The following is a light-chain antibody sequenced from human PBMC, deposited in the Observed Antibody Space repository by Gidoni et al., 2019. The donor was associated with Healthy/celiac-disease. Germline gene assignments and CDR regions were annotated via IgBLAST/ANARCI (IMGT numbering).Light chain of an antibody. V-gene: IGKV3-20*01. Sequence: VLTQSIGTLSLSPGERATLSCRASQSVSSSYLAWYQQKPGQAPRLLIYGASSRATGIPDRFSGSGSGTDFTLTISRLEPEDVAVYYCQQYGSSPLTFGEGTKVEIK. CDR1: QSVSSSY. J-gene: IGKJ4*01. CDR2: GAS. CDR3: QQYGSSPLT.